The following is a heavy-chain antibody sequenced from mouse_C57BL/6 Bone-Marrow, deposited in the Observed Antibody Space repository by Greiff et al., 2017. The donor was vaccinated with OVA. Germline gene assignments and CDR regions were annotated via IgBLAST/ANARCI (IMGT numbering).Heavy chain of an antibody. CDR3: ARSGTWFAY. CDR1: GYTFTDSY. CDR2: INPYNGGT. D-gene: IGHD3-1*01. J-gene: IGHJ3*01. Sequence: EVQLQQPGPVLVKPGASVKMSCKASGYTFTDSYMNWVKQSHGKSLEWIGVINPYNGGTSYNQKFKGKATLTVDKSSSPAYMELNSLTSEDSAVYYCARSGTWFAYWGQGTLVTVSA. V-gene: IGHV1-19*01.